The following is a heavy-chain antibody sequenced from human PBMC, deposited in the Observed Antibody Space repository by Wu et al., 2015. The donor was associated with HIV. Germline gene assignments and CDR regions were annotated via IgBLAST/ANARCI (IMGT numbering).Heavy chain of an antibody. J-gene: IGHJ4*02. V-gene: IGHV1-69*05. Sequence: QVQLVQSGAEVKKPGSSVKVSCKASGGTFSSYAISWVRQAPGQGLEWMGGIIPIFGTANYAQKFQGRVTITTDESTSTAYMELSSLRSEDTAVYYCAREADYYDSSGYYYRYYDYWGQGTLVTVSS. CDR2: IIPIFGTA. CDR1: GGTFSSYA. D-gene: IGHD3-22*01. CDR3: AREADYYDSSGYYYRYYDY.